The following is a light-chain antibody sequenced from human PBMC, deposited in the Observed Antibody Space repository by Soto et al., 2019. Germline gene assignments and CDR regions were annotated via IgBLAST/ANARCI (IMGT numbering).Light chain of an antibody. CDR1: SSDVGAYNS. V-gene: IGLV2-14*01. CDR2: DVS. Sequence: QSVLTQPASVSGSPGQSITISCTGTSSDVGAYNSVAWYQHNPGKAPKLMIYDVSNRPSGVSSRFSGSKSANTASLSISGLQADDEADYYCSSYTSSSTLVFGTGTKPPS. CDR3: SSYTSSSTLV. J-gene: IGLJ1*01.